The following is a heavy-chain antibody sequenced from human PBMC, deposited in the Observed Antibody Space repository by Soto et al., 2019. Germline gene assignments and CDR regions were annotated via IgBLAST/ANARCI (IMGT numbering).Heavy chain of an antibody. CDR3: ARDQGAVAGYNWFDP. V-gene: IGHV4-59*01. D-gene: IGHD6-13*01. CDR1: GGSMSSYY. J-gene: IGHJ5*02. CDR2: IYHSGST. Sequence: QVQLQESGPGLVKPSETLSLTCTVSGGSMSSYYWSWIRQPPGKGLEWIGYIYHSGSTKYNPSLESRVTISVDPSKNQFSLKLNSVTAADTAVYYCARDQGAVAGYNWFDPWGQGTLVTVSS.